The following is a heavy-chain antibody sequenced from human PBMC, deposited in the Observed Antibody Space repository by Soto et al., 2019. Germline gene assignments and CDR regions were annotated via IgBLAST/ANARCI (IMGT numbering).Heavy chain of an antibody. CDR1: GFTFRSYA. V-gene: IGHV3-23*01. CDR3: AKRSALQWLVRGDYFDY. CDR2: ISGSGGST. Sequence: EVQLLESGGGLVQPGGSLRLSCAASGFTFRSYAMSWVRQAPGKGLEWVSAISGSGGSTYYADSVKGRFTISRDNSKNTQYLQMNSLRAEDTAVYYCAKRSALQWLVRGDYFDYWGQLTLVTVSA. D-gene: IGHD6-19*01. J-gene: IGHJ4*02.